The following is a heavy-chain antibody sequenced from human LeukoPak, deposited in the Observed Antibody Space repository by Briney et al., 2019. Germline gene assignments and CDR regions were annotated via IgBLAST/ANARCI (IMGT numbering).Heavy chain of an antibody. Sequence: PSETLSLTCTVSGYSISSGYYWGWIRQPPGKGLEWIGSIYHSGSTYYNPSLKSRVTISVDTSKNQFSLKLSSVTAADTAVYYCARAYKHPRPLYYYYYGMDVWGQGTTVTVSS. CDR2: IYHSGST. D-gene: IGHD3-10*01. V-gene: IGHV4-38-2*02. CDR3: ARAYKHPRPLYYYYYGMDV. J-gene: IGHJ6*02. CDR1: GYSISSGYY.